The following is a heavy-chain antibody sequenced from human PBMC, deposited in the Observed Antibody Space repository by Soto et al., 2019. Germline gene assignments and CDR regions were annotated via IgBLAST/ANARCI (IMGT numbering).Heavy chain of an antibody. V-gene: IGHV4-59*01. D-gene: IGHD4-17*01. CDR2: IYYSGST. CDR1: GGSISSYY. CDR3: ARYGDYVFDWFDP. Sequence: PSETLSLTCTVSGGSISSYYWSWIRQPPGKGLEWIGYIYYSGSTNYNPSLKSRVTISVDTSKNQFSLKLSSVTAADTAVYYCARYGDYVFDWFDPWGQGTLVTVSS. J-gene: IGHJ5*02.